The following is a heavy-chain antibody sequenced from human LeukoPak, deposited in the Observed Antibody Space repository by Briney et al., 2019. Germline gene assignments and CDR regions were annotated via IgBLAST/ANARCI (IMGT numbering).Heavy chain of an antibody. V-gene: IGHV3-23*01. D-gene: IGHD2-2*03. CDR1: GFTFTNHG. Sequence: GGSLRLSCAASGFTFTNHGMSWVRQALGKGLEWVSAITGSGDRTYYADSVKGRFTISRDNSKNTLYLQMNSLRAGDTALYYCAKDRMDPVNYWGQGTLVTVSS. CDR2: ITGSGDRT. J-gene: IGHJ4*02. CDR3: AKDRMDPVNY.